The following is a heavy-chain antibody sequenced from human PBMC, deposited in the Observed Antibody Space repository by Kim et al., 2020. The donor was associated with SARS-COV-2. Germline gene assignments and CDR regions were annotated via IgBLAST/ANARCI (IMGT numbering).Heavy chain of an antibody. CDR1: GGSISSYY. CDR2: ISYSGST. V-gene: IGHV4-59*08. Sequence: SETLSLTCTVSGGSISSYYWSWIRQPPGKGLEWIGYISYSGSTNYNPSLKSRVTMSVDTSKNQVSLKLSSVTAADTAVYYCARQGRDSSGWYTWFDPWG. CDR3: ARQGRDSSGWYTWFDP. D-gene: IGHD6-19*01. J-gene: IGHJ5*02.